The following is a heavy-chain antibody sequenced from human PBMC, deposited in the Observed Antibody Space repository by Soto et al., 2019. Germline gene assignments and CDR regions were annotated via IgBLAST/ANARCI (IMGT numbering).Heavy chain of an antibody. CDR3: ARLGGSGVLAAFDI. Sequence: GASVKVSCKASGYTFISYYMYWVRQAPGQGLEWMGIINPSGGTTTYAQKFQGRVTMTRDTSTSTIYMELSSLRSEDTAVYYCARLGGSGVLAAFDIWGQGTMVTVSS. CDR2: INPSGGTT. CDR1: GYTFISYY. V-gene: IGHV1-46*01. J-gene: IGHJ3*02. D-gene: IGHD6-19*01.